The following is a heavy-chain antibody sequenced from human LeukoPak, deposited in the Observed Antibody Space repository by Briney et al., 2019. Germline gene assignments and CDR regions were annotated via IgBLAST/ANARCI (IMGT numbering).Heavy chain of an antibody. CDR2: VSAGGATT. CDR1: GFSFSSYA. J-gene: IGHJ3*01. D-gene: IGHD3-16*01. V-gene: IGHV3-23*01. Sequence: PGGSLRLSCAASGFSFSSYAMSWVRQAPGKGLEWVSSVSAGGATTYYADSVKGRFTMSRDNSKKTLSLQMHSLRAEDTAVYYCAKGKVNHDGAFDFRGQGTMVTVSS. CDR3: AKGKVNHDGAFDF.